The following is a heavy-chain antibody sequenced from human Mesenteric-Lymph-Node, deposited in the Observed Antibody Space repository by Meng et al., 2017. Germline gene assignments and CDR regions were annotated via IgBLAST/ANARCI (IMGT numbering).Heavy chain of an antibody. CDR3: ARDSPLDGYSLLDY. CDR2: IDPNTGNP. CDR1: VYTFTSYA. J-gene: IGHJ4*02. D-gene: IGHD5-24*01. Sequence: QVQRVQSGAELKQPGASVKVSCRPSVYTFTSYAINWVRQAPGQGPDWMGWIDPNTGNPTYDQGFTGRFVFSLDTSVSTAYLQINSLRADDTAVYYCARDSPLDGYSLLDYWGQGTLVTVSS. V-gene: IGHV7-4-1*02.